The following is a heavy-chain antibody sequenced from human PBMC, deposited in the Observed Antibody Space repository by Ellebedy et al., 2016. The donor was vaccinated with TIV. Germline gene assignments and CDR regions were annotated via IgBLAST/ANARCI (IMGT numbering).Heavy chain of an antibody. CDR1: GASVTNYF. D-gene: IGHD6-19*01. J-gene: IGHJ4*02. CDR2: MSDGGTT. Sequence: MPSETLSLTCAVSGASVTNYFWSWVRQPPGKGLEWVAYMSDGGTTSYNPSLKSRVTISLDMSKNHFSLKLNSVTAADTAIYYCARHADHGWYALDYWGQGTLVTVSS. CDR3: ARHADHGWYALDY. V-gene: IGHV4-59*08.